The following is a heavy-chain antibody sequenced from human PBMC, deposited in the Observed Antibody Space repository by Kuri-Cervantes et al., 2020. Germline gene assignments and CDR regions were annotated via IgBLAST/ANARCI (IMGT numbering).Heavy chain of an antibody. CDR2: ISAYNGNT. Sequence: ASVKVSCKASGYTFTRYGISWMRQAPGQGLEWMGWISAYNGNTNYAQKFQGRVTITADESTSTAYMELSSLRSEDTAVYYCARDRGLLLLWFGESGNYYGMDVWGQGTTVTVSS. J-gene: IGHJ6*02. CDR3: ARDRGLLLLWFGESGNYYGMDV. V-gene: IGHV1-18*01. D-gene: IGHD3-10*01. CDR1: GYTFTRYG.